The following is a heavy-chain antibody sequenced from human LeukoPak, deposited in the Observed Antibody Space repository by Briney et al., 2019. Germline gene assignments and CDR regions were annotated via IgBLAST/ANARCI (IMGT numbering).Heavy chain of an antibody. J-gene: IGHJ4*02. Sequence: GGSLRLSCAASGFTFSSYAMSWVRQAPGKGLEWVSAISGSGGSTYYADSVKGRFTISRDNSKNALYLQMNSLRAEDTAVYYCAKEGPILTGYYTERYFDYWGQGTLVTVSS. CDR3: AKEGPILTGYYTERYFDY. D-gene: IGHD3-9*01. V-gene: IGHV3-23*01. CDR1: GFTFSSYA. CDR2: ISGSGGST.